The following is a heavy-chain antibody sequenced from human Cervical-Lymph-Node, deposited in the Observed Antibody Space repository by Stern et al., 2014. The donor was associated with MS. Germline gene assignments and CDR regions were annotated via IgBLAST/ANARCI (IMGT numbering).Heavy chain of an antibody. CDR2: VIATFASV. J-gene: IGHJ4*02. Sequence: VQLVESGAEVKKPWSSVKVSCKASGGTFSNSGITWARQAPGQGLDWMGGVIATFASVNVAHNLQCRLTSTADEATNTVYMELSSLRSDDTAVYYCARDRNGEGIMAYWGQGTLVTVSS. CDR3: ARDRNGEGIMAY. V-gene: IGHV1-69*01. CDR1: GGTFSNSG. D-gene: IGHD3-16*01.